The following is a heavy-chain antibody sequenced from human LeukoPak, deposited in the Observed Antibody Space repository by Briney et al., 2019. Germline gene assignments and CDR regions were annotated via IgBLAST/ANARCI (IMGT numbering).Heavy chain of an antibody. J-gene: IGHJ6*03. V-gene: IGHV1-18*04. D-gene: IGHD2-21*01. CDR1: GYTFTGYY. CDR2: ISAYNGQT. CDR3: ARLIAGRGERKGKYYYYYMDV. Sequence: ASVKVSCKASGYTFTGYYMHWVRQAPGQGLEWMGWISAYNGQTTYAQRFQGRVTMTTDTSTSTAYMELRSLRSDDTALYFCARLIAGRGERKGKYYYYYMDVWGIGTTVTISS.